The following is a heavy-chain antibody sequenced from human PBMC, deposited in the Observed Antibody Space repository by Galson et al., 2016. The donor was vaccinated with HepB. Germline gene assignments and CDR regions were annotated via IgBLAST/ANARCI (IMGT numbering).Heavy chain of an antibody. D-gene: IGHD6-13*01. J-gene: IGHJ2*01. Sequence: SLRLSCAASGFNFNNYTINWVRQAPGKGLEWMSYISSGSSIIYYAESVRGRFTISRDSAKDSVYLPMNSLRAEDTAVYYGARNPDSSTWYMSWYFHPWGRGTLVTVSS. CDR3: ARNPDSSTWYMSWYFHP. V-gene: IGHV3-48*01. CDR2: ISSGSSII. CDR1: GFNFNNYT.